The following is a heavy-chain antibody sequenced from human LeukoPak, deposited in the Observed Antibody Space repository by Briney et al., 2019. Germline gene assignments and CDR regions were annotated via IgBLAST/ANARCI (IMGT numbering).Heavy chain of an antibody. J-gene: IGHJ4*02. CDR2: IYDNGDA. V-gene: IGHV3-53*04. D-gene: IGHD5-24*01. CDR3: AGGSRRDGYDY. CDR1: GFTVSSNY. Sequence: GGSLRLSCAASGFTVSSNYMSWVRQAPGKGLEWVSVIYDNGDAYSADSVKSRFTISRHNSKNTLYLQMNSLRPEDTAVYYCAGGSRRDGYDYWGQGTLVTVSS.